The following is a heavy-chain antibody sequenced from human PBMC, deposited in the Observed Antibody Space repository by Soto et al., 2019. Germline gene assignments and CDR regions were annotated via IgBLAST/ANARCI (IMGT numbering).Heavy chain of an antibody. CDR3: ARDSLGGTIFAVVMGDHYYYGMDV. D-gene: IGHD3-3*01. CDR1: GGSLSSGGYY. CDR2: IYYSGST. Sequence: SETLSLTCTVSGGSLSSGGYYWSWIRQHPGKGLEWIGYIYYSGSTYYNPSLKSRVTISVDTSKNQFSLKLSSVTAADTAVYYCARDSLGGTIFAVVMGDHYYYGMDVWGQGTTVTVSS. J-gene: IGHJ6*02. V-gene: IGHV4-31*03.